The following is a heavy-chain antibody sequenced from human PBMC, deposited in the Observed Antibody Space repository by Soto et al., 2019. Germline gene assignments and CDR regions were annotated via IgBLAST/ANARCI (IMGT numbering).Heavy chain of an antibody. D-gene: IGHD2-15*01. CDR1: GGSFSGYY. J-gene: IGHJ5*02. V-gene: IGHV4-34*01. CDR2: INHSGST. Sequence: SETLSLTCAVYGGSFSGYYWSWIRQPPGKGLEWIGEINHSGSTNYNPSLKSRVTISVDTSKNQFSLKLSSVTAADTAVYYCASEELGYCSGGSCYNWFDPWGQGTLVTVSS. CDR3: ASEELGYCSGGSCYNWFDP.